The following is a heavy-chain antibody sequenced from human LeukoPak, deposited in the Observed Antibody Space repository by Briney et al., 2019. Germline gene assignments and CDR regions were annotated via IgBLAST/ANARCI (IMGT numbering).Heavy chain of an antibody. CDR3: ARLHYGGNYGYYYYYMDV. CDR1: GGSISSSSYY. Sequence: SETLSLTCTVSGGSISSSSYYWGWIRQPPGKGLEWIGSIYYTGSTYYNPSLKSRVTISVDTSKNQFSLKLSSVTAADTAVYYCARLHYGGNYGYYYYYMDVWGKGTTVTISS. CDR2: IYYTGST. J-gene: IGHJ6*03. D-gene: IGHD4-23*01. V-gene: IGHV4-39*01.